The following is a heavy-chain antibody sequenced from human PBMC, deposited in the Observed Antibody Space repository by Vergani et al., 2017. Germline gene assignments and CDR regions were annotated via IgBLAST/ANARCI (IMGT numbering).Heavy chain of an antibody. Sequence: EVQLVESGGGLVKPGGSLRLSCAASGFTLSSYSMNWVRQAPGKGLEWVSSISSSSSYIYYADSVKGRFTISRDNAKNSLYLQMNILRSEDTAVYYCARVGGLAYYYYMDVWGKGTTVTVSS. CDR1: GFTLSSYS. CDR3: ARVGGLAYYYYMDV. D-gene: IGHD3-16*01. V-gene: IGHV3-21*01. J-gene: IGHJ6*03. CDR2: ISSSSSYI.